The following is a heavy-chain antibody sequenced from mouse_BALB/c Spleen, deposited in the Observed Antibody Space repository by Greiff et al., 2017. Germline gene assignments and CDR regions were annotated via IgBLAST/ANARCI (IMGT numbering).Heavy chain of an antibody. CDR1: GFTFSSYT. J-gene: IGHJ3*01. CDR3: ARYRDFFAY. D-gene: IGHD3-1*01. Sequence: EVKVVESGGGLVKPGGSLKLSCAASGFTFSSYTMSWVRQTPEKRLEWVATISSGGGNTYYPDSVKGRFTISRDNAKNNLYLQMSSLRSEDTALYYCARYRDFFAYWGQGTLVTVSA. CDR2: ISSGGGNT. V-gene: IGHV5-9*03.